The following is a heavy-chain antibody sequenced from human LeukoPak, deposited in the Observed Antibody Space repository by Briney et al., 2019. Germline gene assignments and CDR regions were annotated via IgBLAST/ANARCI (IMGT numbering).Heavy chain of an antibody. CDR1: GFTFSSYW. Sequence: GGSLRLSCAASGFTFSSYWMHWVRQPPGKGLVWVSYINSDGSSTNYADSVKGRFTISRDNAKNTLYLQMNSLRAEDTAVYYCATWGWFGDFLADTGWGQGTLVTVSS. J-gene: IGHJ4*02. D-gene: IGHD3-10*01. V-gene: IGHV3-74*01. CDR2: INSDGSST. CDR3: ATWGWFGDFLADTG.